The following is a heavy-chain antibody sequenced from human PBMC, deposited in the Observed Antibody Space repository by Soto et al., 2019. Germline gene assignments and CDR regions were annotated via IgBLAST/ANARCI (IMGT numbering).Heavy chain of an antibody. Sequence: SETLSLTCTVSGGSISSYYWSWIRQPPGKGLEWIGYIYYSGSTNYNPSLKSRVTISVDTSKNQFSLKLSSVTAADTAVYYCARGKEDDYGDYDYYYYYYYMDVWGKGTTGTVSS. CDR2: IYYSGST. J-gene: IGHJ6*03. CDR1: GGSISSYY. V-gene: IGHV4-59*01. D-gene: IGHD4-17*01. CDR3: ARGKEDDYGDYDYYYYYYYMDV.